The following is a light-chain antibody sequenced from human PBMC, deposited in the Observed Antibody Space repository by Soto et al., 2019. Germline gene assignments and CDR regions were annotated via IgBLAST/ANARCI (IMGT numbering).Light chain of an antibody. CDR3: QTGGTGPV. V-gene: IGLV4-69*01. Sequence: QPVLTQSPSASASLGASVKLTCTLSSGHSSYAIAWHQQQPEKGPRYLMKVNSDGSHSKGDGIPDRFSGSSSGAERYLTISSLQSDDEADYYCQTGGTGPVVGGGTKLTVL. CDR1: SGHSSYA. J-gene: IGLJ3*02. CDR2: VNSDGSH.